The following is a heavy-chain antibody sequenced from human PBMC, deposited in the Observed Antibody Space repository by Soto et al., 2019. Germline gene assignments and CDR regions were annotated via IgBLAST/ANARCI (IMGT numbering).Heavy chain of an antibody. V-gene: IGHV1-69*01. J-gene: IGHJ4*02. D-gene: IGHD3-10*01. CDR1: GGTFSSYA. CDR3: ARDFMVRGVIMGYYFDY. CDR2: IIPIFGTA. Sequence: QMQLVQSGAEVKKPGSSVKVACKASGGTFSSYAISWVRQAPGQGLEWMGGIIPIFGTANYAQKFQGRVTITADESTSTAYMELSSLRSEDTAVYYCARDFMVRGVIMGYYFDYWGQGTLVTVSS.